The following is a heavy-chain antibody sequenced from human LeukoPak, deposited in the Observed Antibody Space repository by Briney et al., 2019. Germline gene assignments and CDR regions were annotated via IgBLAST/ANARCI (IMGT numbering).Heavy chain of an antibody. Sequence: PSETLSLTCTVSGGSVPSYYWSWIRQPPGKGLEWIGYIYYSGSTYYNPSLKSRVTISVDTSKNQFSLKLSSVTAADTAVYYCARRHDYYDSSGYYYTWGQGTLVTVPS. CDR2: IYYSGST. CDR3: ARRHDYYDSSGYYYT. V-gene: IGHV4-59*04. CDR1: GGSVPSYY. D-gene: IGHD3-22*01. J-gene: IGHJ5*02.